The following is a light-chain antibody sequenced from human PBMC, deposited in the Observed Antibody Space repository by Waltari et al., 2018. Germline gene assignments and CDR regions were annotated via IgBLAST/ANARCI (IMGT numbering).Light chain of an antibody. Sequence: QSALTQPRSVSGSPGQSATISCTGTRSDVGGYNYVSWYQQHPGKAPKLMIYDVSKRPSGVPDLFSGSKSGNTASLTISGLQAEDEADYYCCSYAGSYTFVFGGGTKLTVL. CDR2: DVS. CDR1: RSDVGGYNY. CDR3: CSYAGSYTFV. J-gene: IGLJ2*01. V-gene: IGLV2-11*01.